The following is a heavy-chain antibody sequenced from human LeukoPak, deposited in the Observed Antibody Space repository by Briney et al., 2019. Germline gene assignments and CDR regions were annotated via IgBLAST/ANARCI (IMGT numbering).Heavy chain of an antibody. D-gene: IGHD3-10*01. V-gene: IGHV3-48*03. CDR1: GFTFGDYA. CDR2: ISSSGTTI. Sequence: PGGSLRLSCTASGFTFGDYAMNWVRQAPGWGLDWVSYISSSGTTIYYADSVKGRFTISRDNAKNSLYLQMNSLRAEDTAVYYCARGMTDYYYGSGNEVDYWGQGTLVTVSS. CDR3: ARGMTDYYYGSGNEVDY. J-gene: IGHJ4*02.